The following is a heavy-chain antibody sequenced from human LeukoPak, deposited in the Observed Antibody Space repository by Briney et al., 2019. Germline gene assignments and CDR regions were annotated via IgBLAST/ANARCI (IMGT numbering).Heavy chain of an antibody. D-gene: IGHD3-22*01. CDR3: ARGDYDSSGYPHLFDY. V-gene: IGHV4-34*01. J-gene: IGHJ4*02. CDR1: GGSFSGYY. CDR2: FNHSGST. Sequence: SETLSLTCAVYGGSFSGYYWGWIRQPPGKGLEWIGEFNHSGSTNYNPSLKSRVTISVDTSKNQFSLKLSSVTAADTAVYYCARGDYDSSGYPHLFDYWGKGTLVTVSS.